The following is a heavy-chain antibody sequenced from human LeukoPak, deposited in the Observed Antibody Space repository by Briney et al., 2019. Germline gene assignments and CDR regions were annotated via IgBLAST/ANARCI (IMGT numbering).Heavy chain of an antibody. V-gene: IGHV1-2*02. D-gene: IGHD5-18*01. CDR1: GYTFTGYY. Sequence: ASVKVSCKASGYTFTGYYMHWVRQAPGQGLEWMGWINPNSGGTNYAQKFQGRVTMTRDTSVSTAYMELNRLRSDDTAVYYCARDTTMITYWFDPWGQGTLVTVSS. CDR2: INPNSGGT. J-gene: IGHJ5*02. CDR3: ARDTTMITYWFDP.